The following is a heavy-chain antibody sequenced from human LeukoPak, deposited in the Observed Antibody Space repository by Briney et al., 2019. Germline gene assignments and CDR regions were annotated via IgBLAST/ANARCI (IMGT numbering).Heavy chain of an antibody. CDR1: GGSISGYY. V-gene: IGHV4-59*12. CDR2: IYYSGST. CDR3: ARDGTYGSGSGFDY. Sequence: SETLSLTCSVSGGSISGYYWSWIRQPPGKGLEWIGYIYYSGSTYYNPSLKSRVTISVDTSKNQFSLKLSSVTAADTAVYYCARDGTYGSGSGFDYWGQGTLVTVSS. D-gene: IGHD3-10*01. J-gene: IGHJ4*02.